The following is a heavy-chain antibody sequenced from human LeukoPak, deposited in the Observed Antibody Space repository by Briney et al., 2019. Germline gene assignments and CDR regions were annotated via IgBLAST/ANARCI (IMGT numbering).Heavy chain of an antibody. CDR1: GYTFTGYY. D-gene: IGHD2-21*01. CDR2: INPNGGGA. Sequence: GASVKVSCKASGYTFTGYYMHWVRQAPGQGLEWMGWINPNGGGANYAQNFQDRITMTRETSVSTAYMDLSSLRSDDTAVYYCARGFVYCGRDCYQSERAFDIWGQGTMVTVSS. V-gene: IGHV1-2*02. CDR3: ARGFVYCGRDCYQSERAFDI. J-gene: IGHJ3*02.